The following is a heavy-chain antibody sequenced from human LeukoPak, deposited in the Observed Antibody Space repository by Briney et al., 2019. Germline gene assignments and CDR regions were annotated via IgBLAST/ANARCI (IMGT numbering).Heavy chain of an antibody. D-gene: IGHD6-19*01. V-gene: IGHV5-51*01. CDR1: GYSFTTYW. CDR2: IYPGDSDT. J-gene: IGHJ4*02. CDR3: ARRNSSAWYPPEYHFDY. Sequence: GESLKISCKGSGYSFTTYWIGWVRQMPGEGLEWMGIIYPGDSDTRYRPSFQGQVTISVDKSVSTAYLQWGSLKASDTAMYYCARRNSSAWYPPEYHFDYWGQGTLVTVSS.